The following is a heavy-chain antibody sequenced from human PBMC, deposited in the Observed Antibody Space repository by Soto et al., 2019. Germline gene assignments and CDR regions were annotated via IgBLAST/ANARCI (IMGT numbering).Heavy chain of an antibody. CDR1: GFTFSDYY. CDR2: ISSSSDYT. D-gene: IGHD1-7*01. Sequence: QVQVVESGGGLVKPGGSLRLSCAASGFTFSDYYMNWIRQAPGKGLEWVSYISSSSDYTKYADSVKGRFTISRDNAKSXLYLQMNSLRAEDTAVYYCARGGVRGTTSRGQVYNWGQGTLVTVSS. V-gene: IGHV3-11*06. CDR3: ARGGVRGTTSRGQVYN. J-gene: IGHJ4*02.